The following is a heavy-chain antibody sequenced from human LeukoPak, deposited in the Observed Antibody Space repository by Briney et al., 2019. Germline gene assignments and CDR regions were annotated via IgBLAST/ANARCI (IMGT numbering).Heavy chain of an antibody. J-gene: IGHJ4*02. CDR3: ARRCPYCGGDWYFDY. Sequence: GGSLRLSCAASGFTFSSYAMHWVRQAPGKGLEWVAVISDDGSNKHYADSVKGRFTISRDNSKNTLYLQMNSLRVEDTAVYYCARRCPYCGGDWYFDYWGQGTLVTVSS. V-gene: IGHV3-30-3*01. CDR1: GFTFSSYA. D-gene: IGHD2-21*01. CDR2: ISDDGSNK.